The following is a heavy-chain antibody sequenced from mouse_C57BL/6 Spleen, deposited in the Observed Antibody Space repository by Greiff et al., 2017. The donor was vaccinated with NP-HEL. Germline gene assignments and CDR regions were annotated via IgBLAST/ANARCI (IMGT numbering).Heavy chain of an antibody. D-gene: IGHD1-1*01. Sequence: VQLKQSGAELVRPGASVTLSCKASGYTFTDYEMHWVKQTPVHGLEWIGAIDPETGGTAYNQKFKGKAILTADKSSSTAYMELRSLTSEDSAVYYWTRRITTVVEEYYFDYWGQGTTLTVSS. CDR3: TRRITTVVEEYYFDY. V-gene: IGHV1-15*01. J-gene: IGHJ2*01. CDR2: IDPETGGT. CDR1: GYTFTDYE.